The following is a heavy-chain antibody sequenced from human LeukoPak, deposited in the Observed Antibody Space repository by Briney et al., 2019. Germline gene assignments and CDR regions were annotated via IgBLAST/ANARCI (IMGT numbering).Heavy chain of an antibody. J-gene: IGHJ4*02. V-gene: IGHV3-30*02. CDR1: GFTFSSYG. CDR3: AKDNPLDY. CDR2: TRYDGSNK. Sequence: PGGSLRLSCGASGFTFSSYGMLWVRQAPDKGLEWVAFTRYDGSNKFYADSVKGRFTISRDNSKNTLYLHINSLRAEDTAVYYCAKDNPLDYWGQGTLVIVSS. D-gene: IGHD1-14*01.